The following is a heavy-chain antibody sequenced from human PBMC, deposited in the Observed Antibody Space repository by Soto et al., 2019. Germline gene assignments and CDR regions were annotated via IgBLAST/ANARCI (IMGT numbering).Heavy chain of an antibody. D-gene: IGHD2-2*01. CDR3: ARHMYCSSTTLSKAGYHYYYYPMAF. J-gene: IGHJ6*01. CDR2: IYPGDSDT. Sequence: VGSLKNSCKGSGYSFTRSWLGWVRQMPGTGLEWMGIIYPGDSDTRYSPSFQGQVTISAAKSLSTAYLQWSSLKASDTAMYYCARHMYCSSTTLSKAGYHYYYYPMAFSGQCTT. V-gene: IGHV5-51*01. CDR1: GYSFTRSW.